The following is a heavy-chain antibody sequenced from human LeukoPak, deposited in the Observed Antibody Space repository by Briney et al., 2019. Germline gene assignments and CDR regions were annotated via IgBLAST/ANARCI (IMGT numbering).Heavy chain of an antibody. CDR2: INHSGST. J-gene: IGHJ4*02. CDR3: AREGGVLSGSYNPFDY. D-gene: IGHD1-26*01. Sequence: PSETLSLTCAVYGGSFSGYYWSWIRQPPGKGLEWIGEINHSGSTNYNPSLKSRVTISVDTSKNQFSLKLSSVTAADTAVYYCAREGGVLSGSYNPFDYWGQGTLVTVSS. V-gene: IGHV4-34*01. CDR1: GGSFSGYY.